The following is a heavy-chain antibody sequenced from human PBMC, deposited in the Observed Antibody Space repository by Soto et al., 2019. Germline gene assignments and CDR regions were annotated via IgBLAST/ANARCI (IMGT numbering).Heavy chain of an antibody. J-gene: IGHJ6*02. CDR1: SGPDRSHN. CDR2: VYYTGDT. CDR3: GRQGIDYLHGLVDV. V-gene: IGHV4-59*08. D-gene: IGHD4-17*01. Sequence: QVQLQQSGPRLVKPSETLSLTCTVSSGPDRSHNWGWIRQPPGRGLEWIGYVYYTGDTAYNPSLRRRVSISADKSTNDISLTLSSVTAADTAVYYCGRQGIDYLHGLVDVWGQGTTVSVSS.